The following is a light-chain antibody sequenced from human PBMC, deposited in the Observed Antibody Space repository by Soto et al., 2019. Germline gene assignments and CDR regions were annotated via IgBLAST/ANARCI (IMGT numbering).Light chain of an antibody. CDR2: DNS. CDR1: RSNLGTYY. V-gene: IGLV1-51*01. J-gene: IGLJ1*01. CDR3: GAWDSSLNVYV. Sequence: QSVLTQPPSVSAAPGQEIIISCSGSRSNLGTYYVSWYHQLPGTAPKVVFYDNSRRPSGIPDRFSGSKSGTSATLAITGLQTGDEGDYSCGAWDSSLNVYVFGGGTKVTVL.